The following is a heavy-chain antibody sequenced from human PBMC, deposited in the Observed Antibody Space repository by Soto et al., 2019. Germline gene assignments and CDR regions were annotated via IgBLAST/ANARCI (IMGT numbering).Heavy chain of an antibody. J-gene: IGHJ6*02. CDR2: IIPIFGTA. D-gene: IGHD2-2*01. V-gene: IGHV1-69*12. CDR3: ARENSWCISTSCLTRDYYYYGMDV. Sequence: QVQLVQSGAEVKKPGSSVKVSCKASGGTFSSYAISWVRQAPGQGLEWMGGIIPIFGTANYAQKFQGRVTITADESTSTAYMELSSLRSEDTAVYYCARENSWCISTSCLTRDYYYYGMDVWGQGTTVTVS. CDR1: GGTFSSYA.